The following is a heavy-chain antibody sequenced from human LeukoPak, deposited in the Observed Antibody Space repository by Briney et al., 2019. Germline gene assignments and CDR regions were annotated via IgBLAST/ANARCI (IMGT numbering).Heavy chain of an antibody. CDR2: ISGSGGST. CDR1: GFSFSYYA. CDR3: ANFEGEVTPFDY. V-gene: IGHV3-23*01. D-gene: IGHD3-16*01. Sequence: GGSLRLSCAASGFSFSYYAMSWVRQAPGKGLEWVSAISGSGGSTYYADSVKGRFTISRDNSKNTLYLQMNSLRAEDTAVYYCANFEGEVTPFDYWGQGTLVTVSS. J-gene: IGHJ4*02.